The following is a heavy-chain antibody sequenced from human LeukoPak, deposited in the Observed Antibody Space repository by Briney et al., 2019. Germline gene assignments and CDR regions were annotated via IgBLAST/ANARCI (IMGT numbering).Heavy chain of an antibody. V-gene: IGHV3-48*01. CDR1: GFTFSTYN. CDR2: ISSSSSTK. CDR3: ARIYDSSRLPDS. D-gene: IGHD3-22*01. J-gene: IGHJ4*02. Sequence: GGSRRLSCAASGFTFSTYNMNWVRQAPGKGLEWLSFISSSSSTKYYADSVKGRFTVSRDNAKNSLYLQMSSLRAEDTAVYYCARIYDSSRLPDSWGQGTLVTVSS.